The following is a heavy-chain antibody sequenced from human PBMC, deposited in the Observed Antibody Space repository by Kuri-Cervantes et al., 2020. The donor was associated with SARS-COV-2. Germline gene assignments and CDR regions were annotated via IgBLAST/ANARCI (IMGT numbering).Heavy chain of an antibody. D-gene: IGHD4-17*01. CDR1: GFTFSSYA. CDR3: AKLGSRRHYED. J-gene: IGHJ4*02. CDR2: ISGSGGST. Sequence: ETLSLTCAASGFTFSSYAMSWVRQAPGKGLDWVSAISGSGGSTYYADSVKGRFTISRDNSKNTLYLQMNSLRAEDTAVYYCAKLGSRRHYEDWGQGTLVTVSS. V-gene: IGHV3-23*01.